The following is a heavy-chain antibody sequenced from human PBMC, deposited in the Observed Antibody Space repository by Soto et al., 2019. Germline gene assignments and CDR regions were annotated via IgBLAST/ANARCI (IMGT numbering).Heavy chain of an antibody. Sequence: PGGSLRLSCAASGSTFSGYVMHWVRQAPGKGLEWVAVIFYDGTDKYYADSVRGRFAIPRDNSENTLYLEMNSLRVEDTAVYYCAKDRSRSLEDMDVWGQATTVTVSS. J-gene: IGHJ6*02. CDR3: AKDRSRSLEDMDV. CDR1: GSTFSGYV. CDR2: IFYDGTDK. V-gene: IGHV3-33*03. D-gene: IGHD6-13*01.